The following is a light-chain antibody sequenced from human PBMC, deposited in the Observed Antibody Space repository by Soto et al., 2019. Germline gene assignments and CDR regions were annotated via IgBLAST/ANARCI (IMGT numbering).Light chain of an antibody. J-gene: IGKJ1*01. CDR1: QSISSY. CDR2: AAS. V-gene: IGKV1-39*01. CDR3: QQSYSTPPT. Sequence: DIQMTQSPSTLSASVVDRVTITCLASQSISSYLNWYQQKQGKAPKLLIYAASSLQSGVPSRFSGSGYGTDFNLTISSLQTEDFATYYCQQSYSTPPTFGQGTKVDIK.